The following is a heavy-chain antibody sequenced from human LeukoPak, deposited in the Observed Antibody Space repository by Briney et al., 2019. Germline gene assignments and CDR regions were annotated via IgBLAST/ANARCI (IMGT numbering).Heavy chain of an antibody. CDR3: ARGVSGSGSYYANFDY. Sequence: PSETLSLTCTVSGGSISSYYWSWIRQPPGKGLEWIGNLYHSGSTYYNTSLKSRVTMSVDTSKNQFSLKLTSVTAADTAVYYCARGVSGSGSYYANFDYWGQGTLVTVSS. J-gene: IGHJ4*02. D-gene: IGHD3-10*01. CDR2: LYHSGST. V-gene: IGHV4-59*04. CDR1: GGSISSYY.